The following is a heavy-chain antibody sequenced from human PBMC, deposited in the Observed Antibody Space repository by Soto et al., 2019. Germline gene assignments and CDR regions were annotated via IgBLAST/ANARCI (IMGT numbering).Heavy chain of an antibody. D-gene: IGHD3-3*01. Sequence: GSLRLSCAASGFTFSSYGMHWVRQAPGKGLEWVADIRFDGSNKFYADSVKGRFTISRDNAKNTLYLQMNSLRDEDSAAYYCSCGSGYVDYESLFDFWAQRTLVIGSA. CDR1: GFTFSSYG. CDR3: SCGSGYVDYESLFDF. CDR2: IRFDGSNK. J-gene: IGHJ5*01. V-gene: IGHV3-33*03.